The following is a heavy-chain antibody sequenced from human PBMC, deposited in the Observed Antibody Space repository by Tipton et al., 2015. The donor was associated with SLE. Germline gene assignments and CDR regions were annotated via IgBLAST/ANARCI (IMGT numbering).Heavy chain of an antibody. CDR3: ASLSTSGGSGMDV. CDR1: GFTVSFNF. J-gene: IGHJ6*02. Sequence: VQLVQSGGGLVQPGGSLRLSCAASGFTVSFNFMTWVRQAAGKGLEWVSVIYSGGRTFYADSVKGRFTISRDHSKDTLFLQMSSFRPEDTAVYYCASLSTSGGSGMDVRGQGTTVTVSS. V-gene: IGHV3-53*04. CDR2: IYSGGRT. D-gene: IGHD2-2*01.